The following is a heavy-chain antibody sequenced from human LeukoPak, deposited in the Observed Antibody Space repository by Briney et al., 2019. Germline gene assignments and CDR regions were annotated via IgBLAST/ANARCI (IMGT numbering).Heavy chain of an antibody. J-gene: IGHJ3*02. CDR1: GFTFSSYS. D-gene: IGHD2-21*01. V-gene: IGHV3-21*04. Sequence: KPGGSLRLSCAASGFTFSSYSMNWVRQAPGKGLEWVSSISSSSSYIYYADSVKGRFTISRDNAKNSLYLQMNSLRAEDTAVYYCAREEEKPSILWWLTGPVAFDIWGQGTMVTVSS. CDR2: ISSSSSYI. CDR3: AREEEKPSILWWLTGPVAFDI.